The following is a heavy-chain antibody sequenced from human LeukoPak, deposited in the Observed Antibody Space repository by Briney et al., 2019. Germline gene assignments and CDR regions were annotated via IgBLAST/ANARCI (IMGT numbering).Heavy chain of an antibody. J-gene: IGHJ4*02. V-gene: IGHV1-24*01. CDR1: GYTLTELS. CDR3: ARGRPYYDFWSGYPVFDY. D-gene: IGHD3-3*01. Sequence: GASVKVSCKVSGYTLTELSMHWVRQAPGKGLEWMGGFDPEDGETIYAQKFQGRVTMTEDTSTDTAYMELSSLRSEDTAVYYCARGRPYYDFWSGYPVFDYWGQGTLVTVSS. CDR2: FDPEDGET.